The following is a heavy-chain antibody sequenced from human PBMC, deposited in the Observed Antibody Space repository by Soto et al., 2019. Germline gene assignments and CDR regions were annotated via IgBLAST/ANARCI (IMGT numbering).Heavy chain of an antibody. D-gene: IGHD3-10*02. Sequence: QVQLQESGPGLVKPSGTLSLTCAVSGGSISSSNWWSWVRQPPGKGLEWIGEIYHSGSTNYNPSLKRRVTXXVXKXXNQFSLKLSSVTAADTAVYYCARGSGFTMSYGMDVWGQGTTVTVSS. CDR3: ARGSGFTMSYGMDV. V-gene: IGHV4-4*02. CDR2: IYHSGST. CDR1: GGSISSSNW. J-gene: IGHJ6*02.